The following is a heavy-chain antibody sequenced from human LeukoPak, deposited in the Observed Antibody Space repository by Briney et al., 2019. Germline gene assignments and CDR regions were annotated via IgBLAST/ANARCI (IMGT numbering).Heavy chain of an antibody. Sequence: PGGSLRLSCAASGFTFSSYSMNWVRQAPGKGLEWVSSISDSSSYIYYADSVKGRFTISRDNAKNSLYLQMNSLRAEDTAVYYCARASGDHYNYYYYMDVWGKGTTVTISS. CDR1: GFTFSSYS. V-gene: IGHV3-21*01. J-gene: IGHJ6*03. CDR2: ISDSSSYI. CDR3: ARASGDHYNYYYYMDV. D-gene: IGHD2-21*02.